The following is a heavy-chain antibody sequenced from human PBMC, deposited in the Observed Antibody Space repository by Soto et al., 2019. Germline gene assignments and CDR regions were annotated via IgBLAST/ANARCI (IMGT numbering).Heavy chain of an antibody. CDR3: AKGLRFLEWVGPSGAAYYYGMDV. CDR1: GGTFSSYA. CDR2: IIPIFGTA. J-gene: IGHJ6*02. Sequence: QVQLVQSGAEVKKPGSSVKVSCKASGGTFSSYAISWVRQAPGQGLEWMGGIIPIFGTANYAQKFQGRVTITADESTSTAYMELSSLRSEDTAVYYCAKGLRFLEWVGPSGAAYYYGMDVWGRGTTVTVSS. D-gene: IGHD3-3*01. V-gene: IGHV1-69*01.